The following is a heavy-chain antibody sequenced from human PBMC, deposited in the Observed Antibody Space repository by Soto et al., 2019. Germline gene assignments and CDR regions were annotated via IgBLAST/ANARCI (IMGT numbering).Heavy chain of an antibody. CDR1: GFTFNTYS. CDR3: ARPAMIWSHFFGLDV. CDR2: ISYDGDNK. D-gene: IGHD5-18*01. V-gene: IGHV3-30-3*01. J-gene: IGHJ6*02. Sequence: LRLSCAASGFTFNTYSMHWVRQAPGKGLEWVAAISYDGDNKYYADSVQGRFTISRDNSKNTLFLQMNSLRVEDTALYYCARPAMIWSHFFGLDVWG.